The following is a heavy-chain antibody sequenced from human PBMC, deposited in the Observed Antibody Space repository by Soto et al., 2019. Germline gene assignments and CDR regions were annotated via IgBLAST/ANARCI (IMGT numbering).Heavy chain of an antibody. Sequence: EVHLVESGGGLVKPGGSLRLSCAVSGFTFSSCTMNWVRQAPGKGLEWVSSISPSTSHIYYADSVKGRFTISRDNAKNSLFLQMNSLRGEDTAVYYCSGCSGGACHQNYVMDVWGQGTTVSVSS. CDR3: SGCSGGACHQNYVMDV. D-gene: IGHD2-15*01. CDR1: GFTFSSCT. J-gene: IGHJ6*02. V-gene: IGHV3-21*01. CDR2: ISPSTSHI.